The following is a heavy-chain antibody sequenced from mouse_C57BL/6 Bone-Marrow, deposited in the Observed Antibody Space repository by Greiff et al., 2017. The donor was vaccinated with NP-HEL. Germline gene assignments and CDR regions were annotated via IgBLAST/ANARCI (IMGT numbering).Heavy chain of an antibody. J-gene: IGHJ2*01. D-gene: IGHD4-1*01. CDR1: GYAFSSSW. CDR3: ARSLTGTAYYFDY. Sequence: VKLMESGPELVKPGASVKISCKASGYAFSSSWMNWVKQRPGKGLEWIGRIYPGDGDTNYNGKFKGKATLTADKSSSTAYMQLSSLTSEDSAVYCCARSLTGTAYYFDYWGQGTTLTVSS. CDR2: IYPGDGDT. V-gene: IGHV1-82*01.